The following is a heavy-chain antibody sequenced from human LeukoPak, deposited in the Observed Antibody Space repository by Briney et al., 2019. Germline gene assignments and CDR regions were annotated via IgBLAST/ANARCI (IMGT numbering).Heavy chain of an antibody. CDR1: GFTFSSYG. V-gene: IGHV3-33*06. D-gene: IGHD6-19*01. Sequence: PGGSLSLSCAASGFTFSSYGMHWVRQAPGKGLEWVAVIWYDGSNKFYAVSVEGRFTISRDNSKNPLYQQMNSRRAEDTAVYYCAKDLAVAVAGTVAWGQGTLVTVSS. CDR2: IWYDGSNK. CDR3: AKDLAVAVAGTVA. J-gene: IGHJ5*02.